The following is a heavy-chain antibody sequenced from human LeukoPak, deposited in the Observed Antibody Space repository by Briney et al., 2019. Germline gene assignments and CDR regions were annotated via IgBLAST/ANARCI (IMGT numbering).Heavy chain of an antibody. Sequence: ASVKVSCKASGYTFSSYTMHWVRQAPGQRLESMGWINAGNGNTKYPQKFQGRVTITGDTSASTAYMELSSLRSEDTAVYYCAREGCSTSTCYNFDYWGQGTLVTVSS. V-gene: IGHV1-3*01. CDR2: INAGNGNT. CDR3: AREGCSTSTCYNFDY. D-gene: IGHD2-2*02. CDR1: GYTFSSYT. J-gene: IGHJ4*02.